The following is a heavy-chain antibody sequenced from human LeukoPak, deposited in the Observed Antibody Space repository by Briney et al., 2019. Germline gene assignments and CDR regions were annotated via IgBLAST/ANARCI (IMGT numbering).Heavy chain of an antibody. D-gene: IGHD6-19*01. CDR2: ISAYNGNT. J-gene: IGHJ3*02. V-gene: IGHV1-18*01. CDR3: ARTSRIAVAGTGAFDI. CDR1: GYTFTSYD. Sequence: ASVKVSCKASGYTFTSYDINWVRQAPGQGLGWMGWISAYNGNTNYAQKLQGRVTMTTDTSTSTAYMELRSLRSDDTAVYYCARTSRIAVAGTGAFDIWGQGTMVTVSS.